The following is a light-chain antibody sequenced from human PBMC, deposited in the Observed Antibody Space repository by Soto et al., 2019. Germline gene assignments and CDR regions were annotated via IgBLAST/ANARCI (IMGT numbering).Light chain of an antibody. V-gene: IGKV1-39*01. Sequence: DIQMTQSPSSLSASVGDGVTITCRASQSISSYVSWYKQKPGKAPKILIYAASRLQSGVPSRFSGGRSGTDFTLTISSLQPEYFATYYCQQSYSRVTLGQGTKVDI. CDR1: QSISSY. J-gene: IGKJ1*01. CDR3: QQSYSRVT. CDR2: AAS.